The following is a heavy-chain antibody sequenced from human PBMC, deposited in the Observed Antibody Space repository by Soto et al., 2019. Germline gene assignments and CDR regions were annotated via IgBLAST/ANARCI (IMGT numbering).Heavy chain of an antibody. CDR1: GYTFTSYA. CDR3: ARDQRIAFEY. J-gene: IGHJ4*02. V-gene: IGHV1-3*05. D-gene: IGHD6-25*01. Sequence: QVQLVQSGAEEKKPGASVKVSFKASGYTFTSYAMQWVRQAPGQRLEWMGWINAGNGNTKYSQKFQRRVTNTRDPAPGIVYLELSSLRSEDMTVYNCARDQRIAFEYWGQGTLVTVPS. CDR2: INAGNGNT.